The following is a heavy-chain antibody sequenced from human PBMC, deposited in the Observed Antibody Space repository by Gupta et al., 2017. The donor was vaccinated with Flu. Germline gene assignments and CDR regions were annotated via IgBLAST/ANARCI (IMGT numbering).Heavy chain of an antibody. CDR2: ISWNSGSI. V-gene: IGHV3-9*01. D-gene: IGHD3-3*01. CDR3: AKDRGQGLRFLE. J-gene: IGHJ4*02. CDR1: GFTFDDYA. Sequence: EVQLVESGGGLVQPGRSLRLSCAASGFTFDDYAMHWVRQAPGKGLEWVSGISWNSGSIGYADSVKGRFTISRDNAKNSLYLQMNSLRAEDTALYYCAKDRGQGLRFLEWGQGTLVTVSS.